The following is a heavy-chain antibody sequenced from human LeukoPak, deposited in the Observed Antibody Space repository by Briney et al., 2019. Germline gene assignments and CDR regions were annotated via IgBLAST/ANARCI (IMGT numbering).Heavy chain of an antibody. Sequence: PGGSLRLSCAASGFTFSDYYMSWIRQAPGKGLEWLSYISTSGNTIYHADSVKGRFTISRDNAKNSLYLQMNSLRVEDTAVYYCARGKITAAADFDYWGQGTLVTVSS. J-gene: IGHJ4*02. V-gene: IGHV3-11*01. D-gene: IGHD6-13*01. CDR1: GFTFSDYY. CDR2: ISTSGNTI. CDR3: ARGKITAAADFDY.